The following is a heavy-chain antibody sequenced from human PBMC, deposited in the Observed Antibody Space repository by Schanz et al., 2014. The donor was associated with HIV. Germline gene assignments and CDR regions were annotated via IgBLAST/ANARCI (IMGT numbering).Heavy chain of an antibody. V-gene: IGHV3-9*01. CDR3: AKDRGVGSGMVTNFYYGLDV. CDR1: GFTFSKYG. Sequence: VQLVESGGGVVQPGRSPTLSCAASGFTFSKYGMHWVRQVPGKGLEWVSGISWHSVSIGYADSVKGRFTISRDNAKNSLYLQMNSLRAEDTALYYCAKDRGVGSGMVTNFYYGLDVWGQGTTVTVSS. J-gene: IGHJ6*02. CDR2: ISWHSVSI. D-gene: IGHD5-18*01.